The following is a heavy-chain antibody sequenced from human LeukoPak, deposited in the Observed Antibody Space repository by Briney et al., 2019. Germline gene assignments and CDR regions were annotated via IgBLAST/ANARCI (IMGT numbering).Heavy chain of an antibody. V-gene: IGHV1-46*01. CDR1: GYIFITHY. Sequence: ASVKVSCKASGYIFITHYMHWVRQAPGQGLEWMGIINPNDGGTAYAQKFRGRVSMTGDTSTSTVYMELTSLISEDTAVYYCARSALSGTGYFDYSGQGTLVTVS. CDR2: INPNDGGT. D-gene: IGHD1-1*01. CDR3: ARSALSGTGYFDY. J-gene: IGHJ4*02.